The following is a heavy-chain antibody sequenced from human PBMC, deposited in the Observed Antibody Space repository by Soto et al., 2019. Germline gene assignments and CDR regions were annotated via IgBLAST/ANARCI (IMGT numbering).Heavy chain of an antibody. CDR1: GGSISSGDYY. J-gene: IGHJ6*02. CDR2: IYYSGST. Sequence: SETLSLTCTVSGGSISSGDYYWSWIRQPPGKGLEWIGYIYYSGSTYYNPSLKSRVTISVDTSKNQFSLKLSSVTATDTAVYYCARDSGYYGSDYYYGMDVWGQGTTVTVSS. V-gene: IGHV4-30-4*01. D-gene: IGHD3-10*01. CDR3: ARDSGYYGSDYYYGMDV.